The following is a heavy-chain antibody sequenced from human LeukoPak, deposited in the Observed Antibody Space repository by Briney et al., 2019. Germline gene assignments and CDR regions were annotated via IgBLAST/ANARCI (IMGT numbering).Heavy chain of an antibody. J-gene: IGHJ4*02. V-gene: IGHV3-23*01. CDR3: AKGNYDYVWGSYRESHFDY. Sequence: GGSLRLSCAASEFTVSSNYMSWVRQAPGKGLEWVSAISGSGGSTYYADSVKGRFTISRDNSQNTLYLQMNSLRAEDTAVYYCAKGNYDYVWGSYRESHFDYWGQGTLVTVSS. D-gene: IGHD3-16*02. CDR1: EFTVSSNY. CDR2: ISGSGGST.